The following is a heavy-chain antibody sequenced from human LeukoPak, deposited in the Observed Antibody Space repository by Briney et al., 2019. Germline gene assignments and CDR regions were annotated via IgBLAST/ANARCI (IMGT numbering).Heavy chain of an antibody. D-gene: IGHD3-16*01. CDR1: GFTFSSFS. Sequence: HTGGSLRLSCAASGFTFSSFSMSWVRQSPGKGLEWVANIQQDGSERYYVDSVKGRFTISRDNAKNSLYLQMNSLRAEDSAVYYCARGRGSDYWGQGTLVTVSS. J-gene: IGHJ4*02. CDR2: IQQDGSER. V-gene: IGHV3-7*05. CDR3: ARGRGSDY.